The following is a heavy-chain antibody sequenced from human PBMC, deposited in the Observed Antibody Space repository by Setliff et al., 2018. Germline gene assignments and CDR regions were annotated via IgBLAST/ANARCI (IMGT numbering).Heavy chain of an antibody. Sequence: SETLSLTCIVSGGSVSSSAYYWAWIRRSPGKGLDWIGYIYTSGSTNYNPSLKSRVTISVDTSKNQFSLKLSSVSAADTAVYYCARGLSKRDYWGQGTLVTVSS. J-gene: IGHJ4*02. V-gene: IGHV4-61*08. CDR2: IYTSGST. CDR3: ARGLSKRDY. CDR1: GGSVSSSAYY.